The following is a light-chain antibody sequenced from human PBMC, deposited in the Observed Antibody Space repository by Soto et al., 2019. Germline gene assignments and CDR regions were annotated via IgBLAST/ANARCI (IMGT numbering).Light chain of an antibody. CDR1: SSDVGGYNH. J-gene: IGLJ2*01. V-gene: IGLV2-14*01. CDR2: AVS. Sequence: QSALTQPGSVSGSPGQSITISCTGTSSDVGGYNHVSWYQHSPGKAPKLILFAVSDRPSGVSHRFSGSKSGNTASLTISGLQADDEADYYCCSYTSLSTAVFGGGTKVTVL. CDR3: CSYTSLSTAV.